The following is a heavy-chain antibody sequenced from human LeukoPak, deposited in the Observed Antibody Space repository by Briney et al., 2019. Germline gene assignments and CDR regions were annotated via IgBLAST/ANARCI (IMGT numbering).Heavy chain of an antibody. D-gene: IGHD6-19*01. V-gene: IGHV1-8*01. CDR1: RYTFTSYD. J-gene: IGHJ4*02. CDR3: ARRSQAGGTGIGY. CDR2: MNPNSGNT. Sequence: ASVKVSCKASRYTFTSYDINWVRQATGQGLEWMGWMNPNSGNTGSAQKLQGRLTMTRNTSISTAYMELSSLRSEDTAVYYCARRSQAGGTGIGYWGQGTLVTVSS.